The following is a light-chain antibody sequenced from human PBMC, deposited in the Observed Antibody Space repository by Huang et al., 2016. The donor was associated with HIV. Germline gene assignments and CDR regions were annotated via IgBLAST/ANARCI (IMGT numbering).Light chain of an antibody. J-gene: IGKJ2*01. CDR2: DAS. Sequence: EIVLTQSPATLSLSPGERATLSCRASQSVSSYLAWYQQKPGQAPRLLISDASNRAAGIPARFSGGGSGTDFTLTISSLEPEDFAVYYCQQRSNWPPRYTFGQGTKLEIK. CDR1: QSVSSY. CDR3: QQRSNWPPRYT. V-gene: IGKV3-11*01.